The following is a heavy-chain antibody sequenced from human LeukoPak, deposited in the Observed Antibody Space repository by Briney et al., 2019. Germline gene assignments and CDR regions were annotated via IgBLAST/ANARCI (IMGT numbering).Heavy chain of an antibody. J-gene: IGHJ3*02. CDR1: GGSISSYY. D-gene: IGHD2-2*01. CDR2: VYYSGST. V-gene: IGHV4-59*01. Sequence: SETLSLTCTVSGGSISSYYWSWIRQPPGKGLEWIGYVYYSGSTNYNPSLKSRVTISVDTSKNQFSLKLSSVIAADTAVYYCARGGPAAIMRPQGDAFDIWGQGTMVTVSS. CDR3: ARGGPAAIMRPQGDAFDI.